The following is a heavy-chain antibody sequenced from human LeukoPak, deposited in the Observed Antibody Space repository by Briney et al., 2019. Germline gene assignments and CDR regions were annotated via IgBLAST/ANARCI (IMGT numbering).Heavy chain of an antibody. CDR3: ARGYPMIRGINAFDI. Sequence: SQTLSLTCAISGDSVSSESTAWNWIRQSPSRGLVWLGRTYYRSKWFYNFAPSVKSRITINPDTPNNQFSLHLNSVTPEDTALYFCARGYPMIRGINAFDIWAQGTLVTVSS. V-gene: IGHV6-1*01. D-gene: IGHD3-10*01. J-gene: IGHJ3*02. CDR1: GDSVSSESTA. CDR2: TYYRSKWFY.